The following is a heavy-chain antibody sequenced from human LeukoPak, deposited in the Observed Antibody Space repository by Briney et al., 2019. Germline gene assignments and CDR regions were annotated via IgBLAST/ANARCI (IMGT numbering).Heavy chain of an antibody. J-gene: IGHJ6*02. Sequence: ASVKVSCKASGYTFTSYGISWVRQAPGQGLEWMGWISAYNGNTNYAQKLQGRVTMTTDTSTSTAYMELSSLRSEDTAVYYCARGGPLSSSWYRDYYYGMDVWGQGTTVTVSS. CDR2: ISAYNGNT. V-gene: IGHV1-18*01. CDR3: ARGGPLSSSWYRDYYYGMDV. CDR1: GYTFTSYG. D-gene: IGHD6-13*01.